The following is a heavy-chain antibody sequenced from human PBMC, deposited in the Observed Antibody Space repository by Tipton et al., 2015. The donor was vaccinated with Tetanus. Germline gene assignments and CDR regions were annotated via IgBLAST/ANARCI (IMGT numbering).Heavy chain of an antibody. CDR3: ARQADNWFDP. J-gene: IGHJ5*02. CDR2: IYYYSGST. Sequence: TLSLTCTVSGGSITSGTYYWGWIRQPPGKGLEWIGNIYYYSGSTYYNSPLKSRVIISLDTSKTQFSLKMTSVTAADTAVYYCARQADNWFDPWGQGTLVFVSS. CDR1: GGSITSGTYY. V-gene: IGHV4-39*01.